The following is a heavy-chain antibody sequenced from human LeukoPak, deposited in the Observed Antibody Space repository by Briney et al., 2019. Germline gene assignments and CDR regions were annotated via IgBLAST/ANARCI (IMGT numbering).Heavy chain of an antibody. Sequence: ASVKVSCKASGYTFTGYYMHWVRQAPGQGLEWMGWINPNSGGTNYAQKFQGRVTMTRDTSISTAYMELSSLRSEDTAVYYCARVSSGWLDFDYWGQGTLVTVSS. CDR3: ARVSSGWLDFDY. J-gene: IGHJ4*02. D-gene: IGHD6-19*01. V-gene: IGHV1-2*02. CDR1: GYTFTGYY. CDR2: INPNSGGT.